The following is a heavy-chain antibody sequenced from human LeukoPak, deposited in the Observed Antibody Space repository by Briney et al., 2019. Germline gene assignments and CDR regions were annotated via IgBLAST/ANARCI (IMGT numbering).Heavy chain of an antibody. Sequence: GGSLRLSCAASGFTFSSSAMSWVRQAPGKGLEWLSTISGGGGSTYYADSVKGRFTIPRDDPHNTLYLQMNSLRAEDTAVYFCARGGVDYYGSGTYYLMYYFDYWGQGALVTVSS. J-gene: IGHJ4*02. V-gene: IGHV3-23*01. CDR3: ARGGVDYYGSGTYYLMYYFDY. CDR1: GFTFSSSA. D-gene: IGHD3-10*01. CDR2: ISGGGGST.